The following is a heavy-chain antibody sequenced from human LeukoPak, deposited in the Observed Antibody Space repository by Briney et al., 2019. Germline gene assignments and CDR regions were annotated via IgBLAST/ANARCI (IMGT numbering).Heavy chain of an antibody. J-gene: IGHJ3*02. V-gene: IGHV3-7*01. D-gene: IGHD1-1*01. CDR2: IRQDGNIK. CDR3: AREIVGYDAFDI. CDR1: EFTLGSYW. Sequence: GGSLRLSCTASEFTLGSYWVSWVRQTPAKGLEWMAYIRQDGNIKYYVDSVRGRFSISRDNAKNSLYLQMNNLRVDDTALYYCAREIVGYDAFDIWGQGTMVTVSS.